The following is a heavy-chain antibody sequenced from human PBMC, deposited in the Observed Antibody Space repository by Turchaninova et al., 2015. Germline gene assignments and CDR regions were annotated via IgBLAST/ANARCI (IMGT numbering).Heavy chain of an antibody. CDR2: IYYGGNT. Sequence: QLQLQESGPGLGKPSETLSLTFTFSGGSIITVTYHWGWSRQPPGRGLEWIGGIYYGGNTYYNPALKSRVTISVDTSKNRFSLKLSSATAADSAVYFCAREYGRNTYVHYYFDTWGQGTLVTVSS. V-gene: IGHV4-39*07. CDR1: GGSIITVTYH. CDR3: AREYGRNTYVHYYFDT. D-gene: IGHD5-18*01. J-gene: IGHJ4*02.